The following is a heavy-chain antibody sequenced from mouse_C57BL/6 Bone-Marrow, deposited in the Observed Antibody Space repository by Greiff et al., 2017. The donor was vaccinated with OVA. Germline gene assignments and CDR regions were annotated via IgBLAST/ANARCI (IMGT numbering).Heavy chain of an antibody. Sequence: EVQVVESGGGLVQPKGSLKLSCAASGFSFNTYAMNWVRQAPGKGLEWVARIRSKSNNYATYYADSVKDRFTISRDDSESMLYLQMNNLKTEDTAMYYCVRPIYYDTRAYWGQGTLVTVSA. CDR1: GFSFNTYA. J-gene: IGHJ3*01. V-gene: IGHV10-1*01. D-gene: IGHD2-4*01. CDR3: VRPIYYDTRAY. CDR2: IRSKSNNYAT.